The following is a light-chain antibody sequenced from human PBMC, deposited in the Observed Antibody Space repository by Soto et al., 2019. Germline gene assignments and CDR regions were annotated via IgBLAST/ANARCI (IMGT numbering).Light chain of an antibody. CDR1: SSDVGSYNL. CDR2: EGS. V-gene: IGLV2-23*01. J-gene: IGLJ1*01. CDR3: CLYAGSSTSV. Sequence: QSALTQPASVSGSPGQSITMSCTGTSSDVGSYNLVSWYQQHPGKAPKLMIYEGSKRPSGVSNRFSGSKSGNTASLTISGLQAEDEADYYCCLYAGSSTSVFGTGTKLTVL.